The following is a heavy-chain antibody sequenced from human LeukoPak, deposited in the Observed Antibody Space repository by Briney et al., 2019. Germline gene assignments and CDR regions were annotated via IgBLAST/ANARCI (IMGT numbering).Heavy chain of an antibody. CDR2: IYLYGTT. J-gene: IGHJ3*02. Sequence: PSETLSLTCAVSIGSISSSKWWSWVRQSPVKGLEWIGEIYLYGTTNYNPSFTSRVTMSVDRSRNQFSLKLTSVTAADTAVYYCARGPYYDSTRTSAFDIWGQGTMVTVSS. D-gene: IGHD3-22*01. V-gene: IGHV4-4*02. CDR1: IGSISSSKW. CDR3: ARGPYYDSTRTSAFDI.